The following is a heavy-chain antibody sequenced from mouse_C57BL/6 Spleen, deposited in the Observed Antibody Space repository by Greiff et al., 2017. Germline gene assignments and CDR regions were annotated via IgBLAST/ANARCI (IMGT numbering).Heavy chain of an antibody. J-gene: IGHJ1*03. CDR3: ARNDGSSYDWYFDV. D-gene: IGHD1-1*01. V-gene: IGHV1-81*01. CDR1: GYTFTSYG. Sequence: VQLQQSGAELARPGASVKLSCKASGYTFTSYGISWVKQRTGQGLEWIGEIYPRSGNTYYNEKFKGKATLTADKSSSTAYMELRSLTSEDSAVYFCARNDGSSYDWYFDVWGTGTTVTVSS. CDR2: IYPRSGNT.